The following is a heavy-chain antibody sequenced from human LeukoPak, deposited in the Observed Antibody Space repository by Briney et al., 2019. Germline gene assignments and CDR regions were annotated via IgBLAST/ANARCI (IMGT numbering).Heavy chain of an antibody. CDR3: AREFYDSSGCFDY. Sequence: GGSLRLSCEASGFTFSSYSMNWVRQAPGKGLEWVSSISSSSGYIYYADSVKGRFTISRDNAKNSLYLQMNSLRAEDTAVYYCAREFYDSSGCFDYWGQGTLVTVSS. J-gene: IGHJ4*02. CDR1: GFTFSSYS. V-gene: IGHV3-21*01. D-gene: IGHD3-22*01. CDR2: ISSSSGYI.